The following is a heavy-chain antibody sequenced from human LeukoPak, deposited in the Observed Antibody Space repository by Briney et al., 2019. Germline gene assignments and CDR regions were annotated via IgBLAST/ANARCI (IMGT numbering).Heavy chain of an antibody. Sequence: SETLSLTCTVSGGSITTYYRSWIRQSPGKRLEWIGYIYYSGGTHYNPSLKSRVTISIDTSKNQFSLRLNSVTPADTAIYYCARDNPANYFDPWGQGTLVTVSS. CDR1: GGSITTYY. V-gene: IGHV4-59*13. J-gene: IGHJ4*02. CDR2: IYYSGGT. CDR3: ARDNPANYFDP. D-gene: IGHD2-15*01.